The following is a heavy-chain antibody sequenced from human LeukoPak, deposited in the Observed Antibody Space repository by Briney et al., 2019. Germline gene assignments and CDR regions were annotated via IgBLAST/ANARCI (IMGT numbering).Heavy chain of an antibody. CDR3: ARQAYCSGTRCYPFDY. Sequence: SETLSLTCSVSGGSITSYYWSWIRQPPGKGLEWIGYIHYSRSTSYNPSLKSRVTISVDTSKNQFSLKLDSVTAADTAVYYCARQAYCSGTRCYPFDYWGQGTLVTVSS. CDR2: IHYSRST. J-gene: IGHJ4*02. CDR1: GGSITSYY. D-gene: IGHD2-2*01. V-gene: IGHV4-59*08.